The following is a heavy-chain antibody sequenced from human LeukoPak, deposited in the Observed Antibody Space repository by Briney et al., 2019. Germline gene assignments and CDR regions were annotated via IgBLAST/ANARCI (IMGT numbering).Heavy chain of an antibody. CDR3: ARDRIAARPVFWFDP. V-gene: IGHV4-59*01. CDR1: GGSISSYY. Sequence: SETLSLTRTVSGGSISSYYWSWIRQPPGKGLEWIGYIYYSGSTNYNPSLKSRVTISVDTSKNQFSLKLSSVTAADTAVYYCARDRIAARPVFWFDPWGQGTLVTVSS. J-gene: IGHJ5*02. CDR2: IYYSGST. D-gene: IGHD6-6*01.